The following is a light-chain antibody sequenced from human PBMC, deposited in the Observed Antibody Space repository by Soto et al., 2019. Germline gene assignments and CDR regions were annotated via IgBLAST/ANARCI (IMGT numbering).Light chain of an antibody. CDR3: MQALQTPQT. CDR1: QSXXXXXXXXX. V-gene: IGKV2-28*01. CDR2: LGS. Sequence: DIVMTQSPXSLPVTPXXXXXXSCRSSQSXXXXXXXXXLDWYLQKPGQSPQLLIYLGSNRASGVPDRFSGSGSGTDFTLKISRVEAEDVGVYYCMQALQTPQTFGQGTKVEIK. J-gene: IGKJ1*01.